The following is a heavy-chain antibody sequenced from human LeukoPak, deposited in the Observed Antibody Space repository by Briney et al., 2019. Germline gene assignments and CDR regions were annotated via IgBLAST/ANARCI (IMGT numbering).Heavy chain of an antibody. V-gene: IGHV3-21*01. CDR3: ASLGWETADAFAI. J-gene: IGHJ3*02. CDR2: ISSSSSYI. D-gene: IGHD5-18*01. CDR1: GFTFSSYS. Sequence: GGSLRLSCAASGFTFSSYSMNWVRQAPGKGLEWVSSISSSSSYIYYADSVKGRFTISRDNAKNSLYLQMNSLRAEDTAVYYCASLGWETADAFAIWGQGTMGTVSS.